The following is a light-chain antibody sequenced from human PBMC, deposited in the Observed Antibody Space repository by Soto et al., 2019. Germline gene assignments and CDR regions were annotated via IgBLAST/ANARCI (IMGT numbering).Light chain of an antibody. J-gene: IGKJ3*01. CDR1: QSVTSTY. CDR2: GAS. V-gene: IGKV3-20*01. CDR3: QHYGSSPPFT. Sequence: EIVLTQSPGTLSLSPGERAAVSCRASQSVTSTYLAWYQQKPGQSPRLLIYGASSRATGIPDRFSGSGSGTDFTLTISRLEPEDFAVYYCQHYGSSPPFTFGPGTKVDIK.